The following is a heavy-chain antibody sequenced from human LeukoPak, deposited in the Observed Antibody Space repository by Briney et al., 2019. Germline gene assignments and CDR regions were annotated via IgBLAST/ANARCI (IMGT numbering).Heavy chain of an antibody. CDR3: AKHGGSGSYFAFDI. Sequence: GGSLRLSCAASGFTFNSYGMHWVRQAPGKGLEWVAFIRYDGSKSYFADSVKGRFALSRDNSKNTLYLQMSSLRPEDTAVYFCAKHGGSGSYFAFDIWGQGTMLTVSS. V-gene: IGHV3-30*02. D-gene: IGHD1-26*01. CDR2: IRYDGSKS. J-gene: IGHJ3*02. CDR1: GFTFNSYG.